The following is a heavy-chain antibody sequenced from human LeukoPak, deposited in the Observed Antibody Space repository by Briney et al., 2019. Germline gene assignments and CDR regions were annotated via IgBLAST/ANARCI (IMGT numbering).Heavy chain of an antibody. CDR2: INPNSGGT. V-gene: IGHV1-2*02. J-gene: IGHJ4*02. CDR3: ARDWAGDREFDY. Sequence: ASVKVSCKASGYTFTGYYMHWVRQAPGQGLEWMGWINPNSGGTNYAQKFQGRVTMTRDTSISTAYMELSRLRSDDTAVYYCARDWAGDREFDYWGQGTLVTVSS. D-gene: IGHD7-27*01. CDR1: GYTFTGYY.